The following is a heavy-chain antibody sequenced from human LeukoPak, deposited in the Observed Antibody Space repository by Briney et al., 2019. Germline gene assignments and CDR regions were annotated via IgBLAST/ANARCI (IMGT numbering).Heavy chain of an antibody. CDR1: GFTVSSNY. CDR2: IYSGGST. D-gene: IGHD2-2*01. V-gene: IGHV3-53*01. Sequence: SGGSLRLFCAASGFTVSSNYMSWVRQAPGKGLEWISVIYSGGSTYYADSVKGRFTISRDNSKNTLYLQMNSLRAEDTAVYYCARVLGRAFDIWGQGTMVTVSS. J-gene: IGHJ3*02. CDR3: ARVLGRAFDI.